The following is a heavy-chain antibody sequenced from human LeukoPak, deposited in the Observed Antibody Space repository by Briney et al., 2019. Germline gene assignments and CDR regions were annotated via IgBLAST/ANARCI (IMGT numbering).Heavy chain of an antibody. CDR1: GGSISSYY. J-gene: IGHJ3*02. CDR2: IYYTGST. D-gene: IGHD4-23*01. Sequence: SETLSLTCTVSGGSISSYYWSWIRQPPGKGLEWIGYIYYTGSTNYNPSLKSRVTISVLTSKNRFSLKLSSVTAADTAVYYCATLTGGDDAFDIWGQGTMVTVSS. CDR3: ATLTGGDDAFDI. V-gene: IGHV4-59*01.